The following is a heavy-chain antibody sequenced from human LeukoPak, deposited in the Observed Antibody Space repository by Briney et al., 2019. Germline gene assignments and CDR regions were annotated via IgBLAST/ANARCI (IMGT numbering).Heavy chain of an antibody. CDR3: ASGDCSGGSCYSFDY. CDR1: GGTFSSYA. D-gene: IGHD2-15*01. Sequence: GASVKVSCKASGGTFSSYAISWVRQAPGQGLEWMGGIIPIFGTANYAQKFQGRVTITADKSTSTAYMELSSLRSEDTAVYYCASGDCSGGSCYSFDYWGQGTLVTVSS. J-gene: IGHJ4*02. V-gene: IGHV1-69*06. CDR2: IIPIFGTA.